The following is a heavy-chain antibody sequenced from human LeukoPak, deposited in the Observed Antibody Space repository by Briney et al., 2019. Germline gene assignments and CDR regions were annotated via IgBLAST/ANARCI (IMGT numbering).Heavy chain of an antibody. Sequence: GGSLRLSCAASGFNFDDYAMNWVRQAPGKGLGWVSGISWNSGNIGYADSVKGRFTISRDNAKKSLHLQMNSLRPEDTALYFCTKGGYGSGSYSDYWGQGTLVTVSS. D-gene: IGHD3-10*01. CDR2: ISWNSGNI. CDR1: GFNFDDYA. CDR3: TKGGYGSGSYSDY. J-gene: IGHJ4*02. V-gene: IGHV3-9*01.